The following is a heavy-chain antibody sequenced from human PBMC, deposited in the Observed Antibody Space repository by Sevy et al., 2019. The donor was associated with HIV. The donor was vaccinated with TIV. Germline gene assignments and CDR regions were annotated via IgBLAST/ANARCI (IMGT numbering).Heavy chain of an antibody. V-gene: IGHV6-1*01. D-gene: IGHD2-2*01. J-gene: IGHJ4*02. CDR3: ARNLPYCTSTSCHFDY. CDR1: GDSVSSNSAA. CDR2: TYYRSKWYN. Sequence: KQSQTLSLTCAISGDSVSSNSAAWNWIRQSPSRGLEWLGRTYYRSKWYNDYAVSVKSRITINPDTSKNQFSLQLNSVTPEDTAVYYCARNLPYCTSTSCHFDYWGQGTLVTVSS.